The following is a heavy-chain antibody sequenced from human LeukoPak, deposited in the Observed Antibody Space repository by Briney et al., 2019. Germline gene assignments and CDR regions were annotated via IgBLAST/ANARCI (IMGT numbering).Heavy chain of an antibody. D-gene: IGHD3-22*01. CDR3: ARAWDSSGYYNYFDY. CDR1: GGSISSGGYS. CDR2: IYHSGST. J-gene: IGHJ4*02. Sequence: SETLSLTCAVSGGSISSGGYSWSWIRHPPGKGLEWIGYIYHSGSTHYNPSLKSRVTISVDRSKNQFSLKLSSVTAADTAVYYCARAWDSSGYYNYFDYWGQGTLVTVSS. V-gene: IGHV4-30-2*01.